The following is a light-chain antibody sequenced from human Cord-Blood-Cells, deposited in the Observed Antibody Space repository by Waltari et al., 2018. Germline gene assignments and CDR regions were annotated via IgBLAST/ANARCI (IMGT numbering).Light chain of an antibody. J-gene: IGKJ1*01. CDR2: KAS. Sequence: DIQMTQSSSPLSASVVDRVTITCRASQSISSWLAWYQQKPGKAPKLLIYKASSLESGVPSRFSGSGSGTEFTLTISSLQPDDFATYYCQQYNSYSGTFGQGTKVEIK. V-gene: IGKV1-5*03. CDR1: QSISSW. CDR3: QQYNSYSGT.